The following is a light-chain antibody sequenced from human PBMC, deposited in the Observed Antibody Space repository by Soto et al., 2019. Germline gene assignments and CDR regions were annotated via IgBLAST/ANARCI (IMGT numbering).Light chain of an antibody. Sequence: QSALTQPPSASGSPGQSVTISCTGTSSDIGTYNYVSWYQQHPGKAPKLMIYEVSSRPSGVPDRFSGSKSGNTASLTVSGLQAEDEADYYCSSYAGSNNPYVFATGTKVTVL. CDR3: SSYAGSNNPYV. J-gene: IGLJ1*01. V-gene: IGLV2-8*01. CDR1: SSDIGTYNY. CDR2: EVS.